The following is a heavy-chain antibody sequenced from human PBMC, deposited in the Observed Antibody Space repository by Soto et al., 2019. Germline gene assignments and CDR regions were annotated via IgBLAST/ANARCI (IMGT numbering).Heavy chain of an antibody. D-gene: IGHD2-2*01. V-gene: IGHV3-21*01. CDR2: ISSSSSYI. J-gene: IGHJ6*02. CDR1: GFTFSSYS. CDR3: ARGYCSSTSWQEYYYYYGMDV. Sequence: EVQLVESGGGLVKPGGSLRLSCAASGFTFSSYSMNWVRQAPGKGLEWVSSISSSSSYIYYADSVKGRFTISRDNAKNSLYLQMNSLRAEDTAVYYCARGYCSSTSWQEYYYYYGMDVWGQGTTVTVSS.